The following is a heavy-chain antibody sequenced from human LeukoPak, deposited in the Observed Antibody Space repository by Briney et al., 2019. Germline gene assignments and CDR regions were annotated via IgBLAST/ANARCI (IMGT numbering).Heavy chain of an antibody. CDR1: GFTFSSYA. D-gene: IGHD6-6*01. CDR3: AKGPIAARPSWYMDV. J-gene: IGHJ6*03. Sequence: PGGSLRLSCAASGFTFSSYAMSWVRQAPGKGLEWVSAISGSGGSAYYADSVKGRFTISRDNSKNTLYLQMNSLRAEDTAVYYCAKGPIAARPSWYMDVWGKGTTVTVSS. CDR2: ISGSGGSA. V-gene: IGHV3-23*01.